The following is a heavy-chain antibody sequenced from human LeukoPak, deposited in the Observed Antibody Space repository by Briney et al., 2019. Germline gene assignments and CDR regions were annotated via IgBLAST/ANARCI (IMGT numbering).Heavy chain of an antibody. D-gene: IGHD5-18*01. CDR2: MYYRGST. CDR1: GRSISSYY. J-gene: IGHJ4*02. Sequence: SETLSLTCTVSGRSISSYYWSWIRQHPGKGLVWIGYMYYRGSTYYNPSLKSRVPISVDKSKNQFSLKLSSVTAADTAVYYCARSYGYGTNFDYWGQGTLVTVSS. CDR3: ARSYGYGTNFDY. V-gene: IGHV4-59*06.